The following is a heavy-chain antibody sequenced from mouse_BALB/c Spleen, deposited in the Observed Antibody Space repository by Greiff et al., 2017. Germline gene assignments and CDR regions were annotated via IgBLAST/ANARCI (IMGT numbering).Heavy chain of an antibody. Sequence: EVQGVESGGGLVQPGGSMKLSCVASGFTFSSYWMPWVRQSPEKGLEWVAEIRLKSDNYATHYAESVKGKFTISRDDSKSRLYLQMNSLRAEDTGIYYCTSGTWFAYWGQGTLVTVSA. J-gene: IGHJ3*01. CDR1: GFTFSSYW. D-gene: IGHD1-1*01. V-gene: IGHV6-6*02. CDR3: TSGTWFAY. CDR2: IRLKSDNYAT.